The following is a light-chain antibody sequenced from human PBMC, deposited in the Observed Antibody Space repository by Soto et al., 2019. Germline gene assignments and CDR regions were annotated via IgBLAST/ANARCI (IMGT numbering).Light chain of an antibody. CDR1: QSVSSN. CDR3: QQYNNWPLLT. CDR2: GAS. V-gene: IGKV3-15*01. J-gene: IGKJ4*01. Sequence: EIVMTQSPATLSVSPGERATLSCRASQSVSSNLAWYQQKPGQAPRLLIYGASTRATGIAARFSGSGSGTECTLTISSLQSEDFAVYYCQQYNNWPLLTFGRGTKVEIK.